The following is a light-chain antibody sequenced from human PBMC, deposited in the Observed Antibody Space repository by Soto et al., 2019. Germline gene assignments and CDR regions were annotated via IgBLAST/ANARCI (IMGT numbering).Light chain of an antibody. J-gene: IGLJ1*01. CDR3: QSYDTSLSGGSV. CDR1: SSNIGASFD. CDR2: GNN. V-gene: IGLV1-40*01. Sequence: QSVLTQSPSVSGAPGQSVSISCTGTSSNIGASFDGHRYQQVPATTPQIRIHGNNNRPSGVPDRFSGSKSGTSASLAITGLQAEDEADYYCQSYDTSLSGGSVFGTGTKLTVL.